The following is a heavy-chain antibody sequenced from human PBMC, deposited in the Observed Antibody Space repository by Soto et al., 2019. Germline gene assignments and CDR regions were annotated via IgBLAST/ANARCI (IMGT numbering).Heavy chain of an antibody. CDR3: ARVDIKTDILTGYSY. Sequence: QVQLVQSGAEVKKPGASVKVSCKASGYTFTSYGISWVRQAPGQGLEWMGWISAYNGNTNYAQKLQGRVTMTTDTSTSTSYMELSSLRSDDTAVYYCARVDIKTDILTGYSYWGQGTLVTVSS. J-gene: IGHJ4*02. V-gene: IGHV1-18*01. CDR1: GYTFTSYG. CDR2: ISAYNGNT. D-gene: IGHD3-9*01.